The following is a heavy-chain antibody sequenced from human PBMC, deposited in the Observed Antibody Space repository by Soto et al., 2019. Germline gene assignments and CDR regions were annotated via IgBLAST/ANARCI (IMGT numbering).Heavy chain of an antibody. CDR1: GFTFSSYA. CDR3: AKGITGTRMDYYYYGMDV. J-gene: IGHJ6*02. CDR2: ISHDGSNK. V-gene: IGHV3-30-3*01. D-gene: IGHD1-7*01. Sequence: GGSLRLSCAASGFTFSSYAMHWVRQAPGKGLEWVAVISHDGSNKYYADSVKGRFTISRDNSKNTLYLQMNSLRAEDTAVYYCAKGITGTRMDYYYYGMDVWGQGTTVTVSS.